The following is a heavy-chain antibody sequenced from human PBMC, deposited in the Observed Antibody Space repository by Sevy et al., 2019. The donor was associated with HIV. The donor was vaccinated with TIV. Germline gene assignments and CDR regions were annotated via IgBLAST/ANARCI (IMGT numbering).Heavy chain of an antibody. Sequence: GGSLRLSCAASGFTFSSFGIHWVRQAPGKGLEWVALISYDGRNEFYADSVKGRFTISRDNSKNTVYLQMNSLRAEDTAVYYCAKDRITMIGDAFDVWGQGTMVTVSS. D-gene: IGHD3-22*01. CDR1: GFTFSSFG. J-gene: IGHJ3*01. V-gene: IGHV3-30*18. CDR2: ISYDGRNE. CDR3: AKDRITMIGDAFDV.